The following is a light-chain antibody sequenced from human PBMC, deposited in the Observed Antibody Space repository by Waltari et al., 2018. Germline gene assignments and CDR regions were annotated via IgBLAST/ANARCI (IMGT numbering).Light chain of an antibody. J-gene: IGLJ3*02. CDR1: SSNIGGNT. Sequence: QSVLTQPLSASGTPGQRVTISCSGSSSNIGGNTVKWYQQLPGTAPKLLIYSNHQRPSGVPDRFSGSKSGTSASLDISGLQSEDEADYYCAAWDDSLNGWVFGGGTKLTVL. CDR2: SNH. V-gene: IGLV1-44*01. CDR3: AAWDDSLNGWV.